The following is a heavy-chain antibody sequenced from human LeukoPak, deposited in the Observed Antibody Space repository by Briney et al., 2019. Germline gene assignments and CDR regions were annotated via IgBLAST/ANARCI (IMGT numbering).Heavy chain of an antibody. V-gene: IGHV3-48*04. D-gene: IGHD1-26*01. CDR1: GFTFSSYA. Sequence: PGGSLRLSCAASGFTFSSYAMNWVRQAPGKGLEWVSYISRGSNTIYYADSAKGRFTISRDNAKNSLYLQMNSLRAEDTAVYYCARDPSGSYYSTSDYWGQGTLVAVSS. J-gene: IGHJ4*02. CDR3: ARDPSGSYYSTSDY. CDR2: ISRGSNTI.